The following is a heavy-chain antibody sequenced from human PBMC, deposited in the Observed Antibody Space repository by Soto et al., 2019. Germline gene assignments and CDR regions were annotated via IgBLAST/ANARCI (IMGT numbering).Heavy chain of an antibody. D-gene: IGHD2-15*01. CDR2: ISYDGSNK. CDR1: RFTFSSYA. V-gene: IGHV3-30-3*01. J-gene: IGHJ4*02. Sequence: QVQLVESGGGVVQPGRSLRLSCAASRFTFSSYAMHWVRQAPGKGLEWVAVISYDGSNKYYADSVKGRFTISRDNSKNTLYLQMNSLRAEDTAVYYCARVVRPIWGQGTLVTVSS. CDR3: ARVVRPI.